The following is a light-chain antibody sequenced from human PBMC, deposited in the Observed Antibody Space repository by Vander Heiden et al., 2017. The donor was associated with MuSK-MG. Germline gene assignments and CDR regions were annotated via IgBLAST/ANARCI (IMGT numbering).Light chain of an antibody. J-gene: IGLJ1*01. CDR3: SLYTGGTTLYV. V-gene: IGLV2-14*03. CDR2: DVT. CDR1: SSYVGRYNY. Sequence: QSALTPPASMSGSPGQSITISCTGTSSYVGRYNYVSWYQQHPGKAPKLIIYDVTNRPAGVSDRFSGSKSGNTASLTISGLQAEDEADYYCSLYTGGTTLYVFGTGTEVTVV.